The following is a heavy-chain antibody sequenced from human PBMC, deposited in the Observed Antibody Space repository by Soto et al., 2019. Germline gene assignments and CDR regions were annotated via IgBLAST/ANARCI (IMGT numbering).Heavy chain of an antibody. D-gene: IGHD2-15*01. CDR2: INPNNDGT. CDR1: GNTFTGYY. CDR3: ARDLGGRRDS. V-gene: IGHV1-2*02. J-gene: IGHJ4*02. Sequence: ASVKVSCKASGNTFTGYYIHWVRQAPGQGLEWMGWINPNNDGTTYGEKFQGRVTMTRDTSTSTAYMELSRLRSDDTDVYYCARDLGGRRDSCGQGPLVTVYS.